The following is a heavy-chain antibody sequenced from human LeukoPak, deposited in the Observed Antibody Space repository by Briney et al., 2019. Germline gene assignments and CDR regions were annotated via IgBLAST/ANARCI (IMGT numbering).Heavy chain of an antibody. CDR2: IYYSGST. D-gene: IGHD1-20*01. Sequence: PSETLSLTCTVSGGSISSYYWSWIRQPPGKGLEWIGYIYYSGSTNYNPSLKSRVTISVDTSKNQFSLKLSSVTAADTAVYYCASHNWNDGGYYYYYMDVWGKGTTVTVSS. CDR3: ASHNWNDGGYYYYYMDV. V-gene: IGHV4-59*01. CDR1: GGSISSYY. J-gene: IGHJ6*03.